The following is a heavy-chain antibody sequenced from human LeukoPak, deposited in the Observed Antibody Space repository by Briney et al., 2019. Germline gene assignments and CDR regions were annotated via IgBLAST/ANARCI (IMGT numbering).Heavy chain of an antibody. CDR1: GYTFTNYA. V-gene: IGHV7-4-1*02. J-gene: IGHJ5*02. D-gene: IGHD1-26*01. Sequence: ASVKVSCKASGYTFTNYAVNWVRQAPGQGLEWMGWINTNTGNPRYARGFTGRFVFSLDTSASTAYLQISDLKAEDTAVYYCARDREWLDPWGQGTLVTVSS. CDR2: INTNTGNP. CDR3: ARDREWLDP.